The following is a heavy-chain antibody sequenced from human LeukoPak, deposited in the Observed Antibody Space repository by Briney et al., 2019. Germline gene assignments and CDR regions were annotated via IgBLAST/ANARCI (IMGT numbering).Heavy chain of an antibody. J-gene: IGHJ6*02. CDR2: TYYRSKWYN. V-gene: IGHV6-1*01. CDR3: ARSRRGFGEKNRMDV. D-gene: IGHD3-10*01. CDR1: GDTFSSNSAA. Sequence: SQTLSLTCAVSGDTFSSNSAAWDWIRQAPSRGLEWLGRTYYRSKWYNDYAVSVKSRITINTDTSKNQFSLQLNSVTPEDTAVYYCARSRRGFGEKNRMDVWGQGTTVTVSS.